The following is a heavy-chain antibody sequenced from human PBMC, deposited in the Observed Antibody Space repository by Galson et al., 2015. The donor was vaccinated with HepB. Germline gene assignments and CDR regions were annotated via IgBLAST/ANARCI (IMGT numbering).Heavy chain of an antibody. D-gene: IGHD3-3*01. CDR3: AREHHDFWIEGWDYFDY. CDR1: GDSVSGNSAA. J-gene: IGHJ4*02. V-gene: IGHV6-1*01. CDR2: TYYRSKWYN. Sequence: CAISGDSVSGNSAAWNWIRQSPSRGLEWLGRTYYRSKWYNDYAVSVKSRITINPDTSKNQFSLQLNSVTPEDTAVYYCAREHHDFWIEGWDYFDYWGQGTLVTVSS.